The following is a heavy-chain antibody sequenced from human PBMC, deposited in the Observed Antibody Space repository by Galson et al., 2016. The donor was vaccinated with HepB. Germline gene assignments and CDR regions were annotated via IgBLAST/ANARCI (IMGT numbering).Heavy chain of an antibody. V-gene: IGHV3-48*03. Sequence: SLRLSCAASGFTFSSFEMNWVRQAPGKGLEWVSYISSSVSTIYYADSVKGRFTISRDDAKSSLFLQMNSLRAEDTGVYYCARGWARSTYYYDNSGYDPWGQGTLVTVSS. D-gene: IGHD3-22*01. CDR3: ARGWARSTYYYDNSGYDP. CDR1: GFTFSSFE. J-gene: IGHJ5*02. CDR2: ISSSVSTI.